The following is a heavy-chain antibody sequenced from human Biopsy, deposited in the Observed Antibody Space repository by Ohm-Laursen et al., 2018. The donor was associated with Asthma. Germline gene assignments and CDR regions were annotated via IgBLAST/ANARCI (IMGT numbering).Heavy chain of an antibody. CDR1: GYNFISFA. D-gene: IGHD3-9*01. CDR3: ARTYYDFLTGQVKDVFGV. J-gene: IGHJ3*01. Sequence: SVKVSCKVSGYNFISFAIHWVRQAPGQRLEWMGWVNTGNGDTKYSQKFQGRVTITRDTSASTAYTELRSLRSEDTATYYCARTYYDFLTGQVKDVFGVWGQGTMVTVSS. V-gene: IGHV1-3*04. CDR2: VNTGNGDT.